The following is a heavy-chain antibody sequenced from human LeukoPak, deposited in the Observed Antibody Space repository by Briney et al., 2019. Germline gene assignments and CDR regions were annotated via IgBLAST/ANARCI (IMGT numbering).Heavy chain of an antibody. D-gene: IGHD3-16*01. Sequence: PSETLSLTCAVSGGSITSSIWWPWVRQPPGKGLDWIGEIYHSGTTNYNPSLKSRVTISVDKSKNQFSLNLSSVTVADTALYYCAGGDYFDRWGQGTLVTVSS. CDR1: GGSITSSIW. J-gene: IGHJ4*02. CDR3: AGGDYFDR. CDR2: IYHSGTT. V-gene: IGHV4-4*02.